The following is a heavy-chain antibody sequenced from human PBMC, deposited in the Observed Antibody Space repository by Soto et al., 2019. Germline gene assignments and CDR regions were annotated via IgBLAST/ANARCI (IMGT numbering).Heavy chain of an antibody. J-gene: IGHJ6*03. CDR1: GFTFSSYV. V-gene: IGHV3-30*18. CDR2: ISYDGSEK. D-gene: IGHD2-2*01. Sequence: QVQLVESGGGVVQPGRSLRLSCAASGFTFSSYVMHWVRQAPGKGLEWVTLISYDGSEKYYADSVRGRFTISRDNSKNTLYLQMSSRRAEDTAVYYCAKAGEEQLLDYYYYMDVWGKGTTVNVSS. CDR3: AKAGEEQLLDYYYYMDV.